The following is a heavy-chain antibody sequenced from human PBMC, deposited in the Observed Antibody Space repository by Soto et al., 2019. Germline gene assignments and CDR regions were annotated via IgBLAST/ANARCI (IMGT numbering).Heavy chain of an antibody. CDR2: IYDSVNT. CDR3: ARVDHRRYFSILTDY. Sequence: PSDTLPRTSTVSGDSLSSGGHYWSWIRQHPGKGLEWIGHIYDSVNTYYSPSLRSRVTISADMSKNQFSQNLRSVTAADTAVYYCARVDHRRYFSILTDYWGQGTLVTVSS. V-gene: IGHV4-31*03. CDR1: GDSLSSGGHY. J-gene: IGHJ4*02. D-gene: IGHD3-9*01.